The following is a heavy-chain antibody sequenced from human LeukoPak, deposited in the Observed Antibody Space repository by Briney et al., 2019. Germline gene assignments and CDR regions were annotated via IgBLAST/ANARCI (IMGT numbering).Heavy chain of an antibody. CDR3: ARAWRANWFDP. Sequence: SQTLSLTCTVSGGSISSGSYYWSWIRQPAGKGLEWIGRIYTSGSTNYNPSLKSRVTISVDTSKNQFSLKLSSVTAADTAVYYCARAWRANWFDPWGQGTLVTVSS. CDR2: IYTSGST. CDR1: GGSISSGSYY. V-gene: IGHV4-61*02. J-gene: IGHJ5*02.